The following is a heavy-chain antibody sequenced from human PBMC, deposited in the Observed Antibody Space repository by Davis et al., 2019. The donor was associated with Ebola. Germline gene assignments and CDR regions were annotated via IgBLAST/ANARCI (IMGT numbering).Heavy chain of an antibody. CDR3: TAYDSTFRNY. CDR1: GFTFGDYA. D-gene: IGHD3-22*01. V-gene: IGHV3-43D*03. J-gene: IGHJ4*02. CDR2: ISWDGRST. Sequence: GGSLRLSCAASGFTFGDYAMHWVRQAPGKGLEWVSVISWDGRSTAYADSVRDRFSISRDNSRNFLYLQMNGLRAEDTALYYCTAYDSTFRNYWGQGTLVTVSS.